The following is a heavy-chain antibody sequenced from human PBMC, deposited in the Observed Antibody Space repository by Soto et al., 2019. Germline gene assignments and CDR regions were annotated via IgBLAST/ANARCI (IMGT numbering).Heavy chain of an antibody. CDR3: ARVERGTATTVVAAFDI. CDR1: GGFVTSGSYY. CDR2: MSHSGGT. D-gene: IGHD1-1*01. J-gene: IGHJ3*02. Sequence: QVQLQQWGAGLLKPSETLSLTCAVYGGFVTSGSYYWSWIRQPPGKGLEWIGEMSHSGGTHFNPSLKRRVTISVDTSKNQLTLKLSSVTAADTALYYCARVERGTATTVVAAFDIWGPGTMVTVSS. V-gene: IGHV4-34*01.